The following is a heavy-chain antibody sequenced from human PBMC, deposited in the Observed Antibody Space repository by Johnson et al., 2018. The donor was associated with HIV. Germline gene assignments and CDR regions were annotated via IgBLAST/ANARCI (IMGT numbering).Heavy chain of an antibody. J-gene: IGHJ3*02. D-gene: IGHD2-15*01. CDR3: AREMVAATSEGAFDI. CDR1: GFTFRSYA. V-gene: IGHV3-30*02. CDR2: IRFDGTNK. Sequence: QVYLVESGGGVVQPGRSLRLSCAASGFTFRSYAMHWVRQAPGKGLEWVAFIRFDGTNKYYADSVKGRLTMSRDNSKNTLYLQMDSLRAEDTAVYFCAREMVAATSEGAFDIWGQGTMVTVSS.